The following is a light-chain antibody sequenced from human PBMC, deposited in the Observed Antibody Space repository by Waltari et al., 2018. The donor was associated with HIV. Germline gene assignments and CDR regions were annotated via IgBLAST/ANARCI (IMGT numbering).Light chain of an antibody. CDR1: NSDIGNFTY. CDR2: EFY. J-gene: IGLJ2*01. Sequence: QSALTQPPPASGSPGQSLTISCTGTNSDIGNFTYVAWYQQHPGKPPKLFISEFYKRPSGVPNRFSGSKSGNTASLTVSGLQAEDEADYYCSSYATTNDFYVLFGGGTKLTVL. V-gene: IGLV2-8*01. CDR3: SSYATTNDFYVL.